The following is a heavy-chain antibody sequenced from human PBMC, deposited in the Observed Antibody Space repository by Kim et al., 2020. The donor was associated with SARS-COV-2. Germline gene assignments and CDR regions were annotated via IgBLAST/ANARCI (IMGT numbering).Heavy chain of an antibody. D-gene: IGHD2-2*01. CDR2: INHSGST. V-gene: IGHV4-34*01. CDR1: GGSFSGYY. J-gene: IGHJ5*02. CDR3: ARRLGYCSSTSCFNWFDP. Sequence: SETLSLTCAVYGGSFSGYYWSWIRQPPGKGLEWIGEINHSGSTNYNPSLKSRVTISVDTSKNQFSLKLSSVTAADTAVYYCARRLGYCSSTSCFNWFDP.